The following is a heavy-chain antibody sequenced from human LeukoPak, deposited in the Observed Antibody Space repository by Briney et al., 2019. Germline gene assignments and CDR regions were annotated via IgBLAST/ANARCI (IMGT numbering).Heavy chain of an antibody. CDR3: ARTHCSGGSCYIDY. Sequence: PGRSLRLSCAAPGFTFSSYGMHWVRQAPGKGLEWVAVIWYDGSNKYYADSVKGRFTISRDNSKNTLYLEMNSLRAEDTAVYYCARTHCSGGSCYIDYLSQGTLVTVSS. CDR2: IWYDGSNK. V-gene: IGHV3-33*01. J-gene: IGHJ4*02. CDR1: GFTFSSYG. D-gene: IGHD2-15*01.